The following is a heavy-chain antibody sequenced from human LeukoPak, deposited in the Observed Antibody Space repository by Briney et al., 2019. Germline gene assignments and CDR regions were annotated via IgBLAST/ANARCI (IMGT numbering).Heavy chain of an antibody. CDR1: GYSFTSYW. V-gene: IGHV5-51*01. CDR2: IYPGDSDT. D-gene: IGHD3-10*01. J-gene: IGHJ5*02. CDR3: ARLVVRAHNWFDP. Sequence: GEALKISCKGSGYSFTSYWIGWVRQVPGKGLEWMGIIYPGDSDTRYSPSFQGQVTISADKSISTAYLQWSSLKASDTAMYYCARLVVRAHNWFDPWGQGTLVTVSS.